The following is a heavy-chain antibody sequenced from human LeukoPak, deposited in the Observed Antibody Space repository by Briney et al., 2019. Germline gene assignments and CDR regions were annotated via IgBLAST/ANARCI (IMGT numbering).Heavy chain of an antibody. CDR2: INPNSGGT. Sequence: ASVKVSCKTSGYTFTGQYLHWVRQAPGQGLEWMGWINPNSGGTKSAQKFQGRVIMTRDTSISTAYMELRRLSSDDTAVYYCARGRQLHLGELFPFAEFFQPWGQGTLVTVLS. CDR1: GYTFTGQY. J-gene: IGHJ1*01. V-gene: IGHV1-2*02. D-gene: IGHD3-16*01. CDR3: ARGRQLHLGELFPFAEFFQP.